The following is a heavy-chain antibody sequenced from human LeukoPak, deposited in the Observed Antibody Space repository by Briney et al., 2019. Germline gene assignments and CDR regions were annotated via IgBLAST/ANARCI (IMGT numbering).Heavy chain of an antibody. D-gene: IGHD2-2*01. CDR3: ARGYCSSTSCYRAFWDY. J-gene: IGHJ4*02. V-gene: IGHV3-7*01. CDR1: GFTFSSYW. CDR2: IKQDGSEK. Sequence: GGSLRLSCAASGFTFSSYWMSWVRQAPGKGLEWVANIKQDGSEKYYVDSVKGRFTISRDNAKNSLYLQMNSLRAEDTAVYYCARGYCSSTSCYRAFWDYWGQGTLVTVSS.